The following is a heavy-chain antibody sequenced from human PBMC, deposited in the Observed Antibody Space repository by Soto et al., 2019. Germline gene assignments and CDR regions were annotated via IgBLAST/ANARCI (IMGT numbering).Heavy chain of an antibody. CDR1: GFTFSSYG. Sequence: GGSLRLSCAASGFTFSSYGMHWVRQAPGKGLEWVAVISYDGSNKYYADSVKGRFTISRDNSKNTLYLQMNSLRAEDTAVYYCATPQADSGYDLFDYWGQGTLVTVSS. D-gene: IGHD5-12*01. V-gene: IGHV3-30*03. CDR2: ISYDGSNK. J-gene: IGHJ4*02. CDR3: ATPQADSGYDLFDY.